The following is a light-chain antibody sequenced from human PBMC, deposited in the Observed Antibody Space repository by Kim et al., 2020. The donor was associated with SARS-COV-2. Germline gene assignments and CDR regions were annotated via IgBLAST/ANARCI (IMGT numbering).Light chain of an antibody. CDR2: GAS. J-gene: IGKJ2*01. CDR3: QQGYST. CDR1: QSISTY. V-gene: IGKV1-39*01. Sequence: DIQMTQSPSSLSASVGDRVTITCRASQSISTYLNWYQQKPGKAPKLLIYGASNLPSGVPSRFSGCGSGTDFTLTISTLQPEDFGTYYCQQGYSTFGQGTKLEIK.